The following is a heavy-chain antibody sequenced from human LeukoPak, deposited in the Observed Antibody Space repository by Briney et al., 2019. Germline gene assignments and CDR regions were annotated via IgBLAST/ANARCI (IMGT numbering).Heavy chain of an antibody. CDR3: ARVGYSGSPWAGYFDY. D-gene: IGHD6-6*01. CDR2: IYSGGST. J-gene: IGHJ4*02. Sequence: GGSLRLSCAASGFTVSSNYMSWVRQAPGEGLEWVSVIYSGGSTYYADSVEGRFTISRDNSKNTLYLQMNSLRAEDTAVYCCARVGYSGSPWAGYFDYWGQGTLVTVSS. CDR1: GFTVSSNY. V-gene: IGHV3-66*02.